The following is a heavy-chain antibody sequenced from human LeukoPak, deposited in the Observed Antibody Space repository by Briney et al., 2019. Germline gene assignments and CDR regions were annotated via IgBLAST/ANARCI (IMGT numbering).Heavy chain of an antibody. CDR1: GYSFTSYW. V-gene: IGHV5-51*01. J-gene: IGHJ4*02. CDR2: IYPGDSDT. Sequence: GESLQISCKGSGYSFTSYWIGWVRQMPGKGREWMGIIYPGDSDTRYSPSFQGQVTISADKSIRTAYLQWSSLKASDTAIYYCARHHDYGDYGCFDYWGQGTLVTVSS. CDR3: ARHHDYGDYGCFDY. D-gene: IGHD4-17*01.